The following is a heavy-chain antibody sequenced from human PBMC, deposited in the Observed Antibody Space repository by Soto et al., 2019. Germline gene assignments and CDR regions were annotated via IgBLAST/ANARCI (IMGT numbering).Heavy chain of an antibody. CDR1: GFTFSSYS. CDR2: ISSSRSYI. V-gene: IGHV3-21*01. J-gene: IGHJ4*02. D-gene: IGHD3-16*02. CDR3: ARDSLLGGVITLKYYFDY. Sequence: EVQLVESGGGLVKPGGSLRLSCAASGFTFSSYSMNWVRQAPGKGLEWVSSISSSRSYIYYADSVKGRFTISRDNAKNSLYLQMNSLIAEDTAVYYCARDSLLGGVITLKYYFDYWGQGTLVTVSS.